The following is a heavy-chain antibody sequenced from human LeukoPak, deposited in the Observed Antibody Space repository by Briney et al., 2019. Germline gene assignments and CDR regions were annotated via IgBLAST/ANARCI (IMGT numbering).Heavy chain of an antibody. CDR1: GGSIKNYY. V-gene: IGHV4-59*01. CDR2: IYYSGST. J-gene: IGHJ6*03. Sequence: SETLSLTCTVPGGSIKNYYWTWIRQPPGKGLEWIGYIYYSGSTSSNPSLKSRATISVDTSKNQFSLRLKYVTAADTAVYYCARDVPRGTGYMDVWGKGTTVTVSS. CDR3: ARDVPRGTGYMDV. D-gene: IGHD3-10*01.